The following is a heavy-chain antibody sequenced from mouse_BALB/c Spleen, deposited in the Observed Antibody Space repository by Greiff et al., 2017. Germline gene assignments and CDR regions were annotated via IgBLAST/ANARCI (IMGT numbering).Heavy chain of an antibody. D-gene: IGHD1-1*01. CDR1: GFTFSSYG. CDR3: ARDGYYGSKGYYFDY. J-gene: IGHJ2*01. CDR2: INSNGGST. V-gene: IGHV5-6-3*01. Sequence: EVKLMESGGGLVQPGGSLKLSCAASGFTFSSYGMSWVRQTPDKRLELVATINSNGGSTYYPDSVKGRFTISRDNAKNTLYLQMSSLKSEDTAMYYCARDGYYGSKGYYFDYWGQGTTLTVSS.